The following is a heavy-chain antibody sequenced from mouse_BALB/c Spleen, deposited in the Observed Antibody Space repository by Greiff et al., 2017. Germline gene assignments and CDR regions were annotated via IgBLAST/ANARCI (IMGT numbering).Heavy chain of an antibody. J-gene: IGHJ4*01. CDR1: GFDFSRYW. Sequence: EVKIIESGGGLVQPGGSLNLSCAASGFDFSRYWMSWARQAPGKGQEWIGEINPGSSTINYTPSLKDKFIISRDNAKNTLYLQMSKVRSEDTALYYCARLGYYGSSYAMDYWGQGTSVTVSS. CDR3: ARLGYYGSSYAMDY. CDR2: INPGSSTI. V-gene: IGHV4-2*02. D-gene: IGHD1-1*01.